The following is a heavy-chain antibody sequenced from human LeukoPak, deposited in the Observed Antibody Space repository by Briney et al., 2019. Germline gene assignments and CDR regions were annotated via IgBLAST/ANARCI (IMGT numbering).Heavy chain of an antibody. CDR2: TSGSGGST. CDR3: AKKYSFGWYNFCDAFDI. V-gene: IGHV3-23*01. D-gene: IGHD6-19*01. CDR1: GFTFSSYA. J-gene: IGHJ3*02. Sequence: PGGSLRLSCAASGFTFSSYAMSWFRQAPGKGLEWVSATSGSGGSTYYADSVKGRFTISRDNSKNTLYLQMNTLRAEDTAVYYCAKKYSFGWYNFCDAFDIWGQGTMVTVSS.